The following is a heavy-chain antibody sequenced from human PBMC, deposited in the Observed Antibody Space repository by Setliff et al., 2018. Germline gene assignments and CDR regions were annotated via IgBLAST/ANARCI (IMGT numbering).Heavy chain of an antibody. V-gene: IGHV4-59*08. CDR2: IYYGGTT. J-gene: IGHJ6*03. CDR1: GGSISSHY. Sequence: SETLSLTCTVSGGSISSHYWSWIRQPPGKGLEWIGYIYYGGTTNYNPSLKSRVSISLDTSKSQFSLRLKSVTAADTAVYYCARLPKIVTGYYGSHYYYYMDVWGKGTTVTSP. D-gene: IGHD3-9*01. CDR3: ARLPKIVTGYYGSHYYYYMDV.